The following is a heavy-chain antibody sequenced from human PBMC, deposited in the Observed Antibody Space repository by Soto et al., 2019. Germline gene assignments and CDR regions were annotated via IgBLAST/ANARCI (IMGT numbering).Heavy chain of an antibody. V-gene: IGHV4-31*03. CDR3: ARSESGFRWFDP. CDR1: GGSISSGGYY. CDR2: ISYIGST. J-gene: IGHJ5*02. Sequence: QVQLQESGPGLVKPSQTLSLTCTVSGGSISSGGYYWNWIRQHPGKGLEWIGYISYIGSTYYNPSLKSRVTISVETSQNQLSLKMSSVTAADTAVYYCARSESGFRWFDPWGQGTLVTVSS. D-gene: IGHD3-3*01.